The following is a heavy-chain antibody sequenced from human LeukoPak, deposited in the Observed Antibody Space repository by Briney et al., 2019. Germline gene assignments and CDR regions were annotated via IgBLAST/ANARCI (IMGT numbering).Heavy chain of an antibody. J-gene: IGHJ3*02. V-gene: IGHV3-20*01. CDR2: INWNGGST. CDR3: ARFYGSGSSGAFDI. Sequence: GGSLRLSCAASGFTFDDYGMSWVRQAPGKGLEWVSGINWNGGSTGYADSVKGRFTISRDNAKNSLYLQMNSLRAEDTALYHCARFYGSGSSGAFDIWGQGTMVSVSS. D-gene: IGHD3-10*01. CDR1: GFTFDDYG.